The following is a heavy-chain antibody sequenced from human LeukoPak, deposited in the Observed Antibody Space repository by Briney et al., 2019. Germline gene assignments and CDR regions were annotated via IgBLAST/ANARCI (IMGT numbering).Heavy chain of an antibody. Sequence: PSETLSLTCTVSGGSISSGDYYWSWIRQPPGKGLEWIGYIYYSGSAYYNPSLKSRVTISVDTSKNQFSLKLSSVTAADTAVYYCARDRGVPAAITAFDIWGQGTMVTVSS. V-gene: IGHV4-30-4*08. D-gene: IGHD2-2*02. CDR3: ARDRGVPAAITAFDI. CDR2: IYYSGSA. CDR1: GGSISSGDYY. J-gene: IGHJ3*02.